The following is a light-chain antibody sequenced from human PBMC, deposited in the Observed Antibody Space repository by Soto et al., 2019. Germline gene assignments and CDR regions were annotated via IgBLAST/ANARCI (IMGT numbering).Light chain of an antibody. CDR2: DAS. V-gene: IGKV3-11*01. J-gene: IGKJ4*01. CDR1: QNIASY. Sequence: EIVLTQSPATLSLSPGERATLSCRASQNIASYLAWYQHRPGQAPSLLISDASNRAAGIPDRFSGSGSGTAFTLTISSLEPEDFAIYYCQQRTNWPPLTFGGGTRVESK. CDR3: QQRTNWPPLT.